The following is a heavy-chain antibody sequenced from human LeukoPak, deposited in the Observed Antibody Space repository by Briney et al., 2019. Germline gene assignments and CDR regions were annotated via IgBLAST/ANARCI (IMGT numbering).Heavy chain of an antibody. CDR2: ISAYNGNT. J-gene: IGHJ4*02. CDR1: GYTFTSYG. D-gene: IGHD6-19*01. V-gene: IGHV1-18*01. CDR3: ARIAVAGTAPFDY. Sequence: ASVKVSCKASGYTFTSYGISWVRQAPGQGLEWMGWISAYNGNTNYAQKFQGRVTMTRDTSTSTVYMELSSLRSEDTAVYYCARIAVAGTAPFDYWGQGTLVTVSS.